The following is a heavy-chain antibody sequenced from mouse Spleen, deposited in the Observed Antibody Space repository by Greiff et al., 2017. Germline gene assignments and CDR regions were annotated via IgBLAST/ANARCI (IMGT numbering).Heavy chain of an antibody. V-gene: IGHV1-26*01. CDR2: INPNNGGT. CDR1: GYTFTDYY. D-gene: IGHD1-1*01. Sequence: VQLQQSGPELVKPGASVKISCKASGYTFTDYYMNWVKQSHGKSLEWIGDINPNNGGTSYNQKFKGKATLTVDKSSSTAYMELRSLTSEDSAVYYCASPYYGSSYFAYWGQGTLVTVSA. J-gene: IGHJ3*01. CDR3: ASPYYGSSYFAY.